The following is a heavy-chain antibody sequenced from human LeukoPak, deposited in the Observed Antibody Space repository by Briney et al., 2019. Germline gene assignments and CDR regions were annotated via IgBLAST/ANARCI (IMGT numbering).Heavy chain of an antibody. CDR3: VKRRYDSSGYFDY. V-gene: IGHV3-23*01. CDR1: GFTFSSYA. Sequence: GGSLRLSCVASGFTFSSYAMSWVRQAPGKGLEWVSVIGGSGGSTYYADSVKGRFTISRDNSQNTLYLQMNSLRAEDTAVYYCVKRRYDSSGYFDYWGQGTLVTVSS. J-gene: IGHJ4*02. D-gene: IGHD3-22*01. CDR2: IGGSGGST.